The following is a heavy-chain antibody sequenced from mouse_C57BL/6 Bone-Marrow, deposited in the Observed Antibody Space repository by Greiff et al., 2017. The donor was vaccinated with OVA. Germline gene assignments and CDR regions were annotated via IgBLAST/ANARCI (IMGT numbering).Heavy chain of an antibody. CDR3: ARVPWFAY. CDR2: ISDGGSYT. J-gene: IGHJ3*01. V-gene: IGHV5-4*01. Sequence: EVQVVESGGGLVKPGGSLKLSCAASGFTFSSYSMSWVRQTPEKRLEWVATISDGGSYTYYPDNVKGRFTISRDNAKNNLYLQMSHLKSEDTAMYYCARVPWFAYWGQGTLVTVSA. CDR1: GFTFSSYS.